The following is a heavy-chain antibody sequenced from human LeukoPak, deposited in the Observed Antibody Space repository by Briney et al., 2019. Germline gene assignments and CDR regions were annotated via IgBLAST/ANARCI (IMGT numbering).Heavy chain of an antibody. CDR3: ARDPSDWFDP. V-gene: IGHV6-1*01. Sequence: SQTLSLTCAISGDSLSSNSAAWHWIRQSPSRGLEWLGRTYYRSKWYNNYATSVKSRITINADTSKNQFSLQLNSVTPEDTAVYYCARDPSDWFDPWGQGTLVIVSS. CDR1: GDSLSSNSAA. J-gene: IGHJ5*02. CDR2: TYYRSKWYN.